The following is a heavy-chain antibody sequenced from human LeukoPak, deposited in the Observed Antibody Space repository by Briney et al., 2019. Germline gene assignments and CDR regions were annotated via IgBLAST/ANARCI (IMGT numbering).Heavy chain of an antibody. J-gene: IGHJ4*02. V-gene: IGHV1-69*05. CDR2: IIPIFGTD. Sequence: ASVKVSCKASGGTFSSYAISWVRQAPGQGLEWMGGIIPIFGTDNYPHKLQGRVTITTDESTRKAHMELSSLRSEDTAVYYCARGGIVGATTLPPNDYWGQGTLVTVSS. D-gene: IGHD1-26*01. CDR3: ARGGIVGATTLPPNDY. CDR1: GGTFSSYA.